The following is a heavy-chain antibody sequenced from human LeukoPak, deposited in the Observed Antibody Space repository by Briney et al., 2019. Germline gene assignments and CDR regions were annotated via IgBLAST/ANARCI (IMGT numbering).Heavy chain of an antibody. CDR2: INSDGSTT. Sequence: GGSLRLSCAASGFTFSSYWMHWVRQTPGKGLVWVSRINSDGSTTSYADSVKGRFTISRDNAKNTLYLQMKSLRAEDTAVYYCAKDNRRIAVAGSFVWGQGTLVTVSS. V-gene: IGHV3-74*01. CDR3: AKDNRRIAVAGSFV. D-gene: IGHD6-19*01. CDR1: GFTFSSYW. J-gene: IGHJ4*02.